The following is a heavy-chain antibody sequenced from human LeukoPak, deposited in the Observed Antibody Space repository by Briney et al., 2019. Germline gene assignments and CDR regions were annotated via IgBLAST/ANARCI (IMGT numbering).Heavy chain of an antibody. CDR1: GGTFSRYG. CDR3: ARDGDNDILTGYFNA. V-gene: IGHV1-69*11. CDR2: FIPLLGTT. J-gene: IGHJ5*02. D-gene: IGHD3-9*01. Sequence: ASVKVSCKASGGTFSRYGVSWLRQAPGQGLEWLGRFIPLLGTTSYSQKFQGRVTITADESTTAAYMQLIGLTSDDTAVYYCARDGDNDILTGYFNALGQGTLVTVSS.